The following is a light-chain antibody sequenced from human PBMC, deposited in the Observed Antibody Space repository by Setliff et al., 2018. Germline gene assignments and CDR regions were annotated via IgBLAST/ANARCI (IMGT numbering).Light chain of an antibody. Sequence: QSALTQPASVSGSPGQSITISCTGTSSDVGAYNYVSWYQQHPGKAPQLIIYDVSNRPSGVSSRFSGSKSGNTASLTISGLQAEDEADYYCTSYTSSITYVFGTGTKVTV. CDR1: SSDVGAYNY. V-gene: IGLV2-14*03. CDR3: TSYTSSITYV. J-gene: IGLJ1*01. CDR2: DVS.